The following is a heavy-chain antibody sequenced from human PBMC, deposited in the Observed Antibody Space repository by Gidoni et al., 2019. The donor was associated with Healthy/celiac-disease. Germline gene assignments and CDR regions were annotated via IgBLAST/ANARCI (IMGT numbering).Heavy chain of an antibody. CDR1: GFTVSSNY. D-gene: IGHD6-13*01. V-gene: IGHV3-53*01. CDR3: AREHSSSWYNLFDP. CDR2: IYSGGST. J-gene: IGHJ5*02. Sequence: EVQLVESGGGLIQPGGSLRLSCAASGFTVSSNYMSWVRQAPGKGLEWVSVIYSGGSTYYADSVKGRFTISRDNSKNTLYLQMNSLRAEDTAVYYCAREHSSSWYNLFDPWGQGTLVTVSS.